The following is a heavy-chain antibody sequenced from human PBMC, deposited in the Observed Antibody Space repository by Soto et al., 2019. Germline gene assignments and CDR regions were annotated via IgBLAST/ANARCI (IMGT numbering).Heavy chain of an antibody. V-gene: IGHV4-39*01. Sequence: SETLSLTCTVSGGSISSSTYYWDWIRQPPGKGLEWIGAMYYTGNKNYNPSLESRVTMSVDTSKNQFSLKLSSVTPTDTAAYYCARRSSSSLGSLFDPWGRGILVTVSS. CDR2: MYYTGNK. CDR1: GGSISSSTYY. D-gene: IGHD6-6*01. J-gene: IGHJ5*02. CDR3: ARRSSSSLGSLFDP.